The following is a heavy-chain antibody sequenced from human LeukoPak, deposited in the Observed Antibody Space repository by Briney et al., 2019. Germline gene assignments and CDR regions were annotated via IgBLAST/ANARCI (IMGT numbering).Heavy chain of an antibody. D-gene: IGHD5-12*01. J-gene: IGHJ3*02. CDR3: ARGGYSGLTI. V-gene: IGHV4-34*01. CDR1: GGSFSGYY. Sequence: SETLSLTCAVYGGSFSGYYWSWIRQPPGKGLEWIGEINHSGSTNYNPSLKSRVTISVDTSKNQFSLKLSSVTAADTAVYYCARGGYSGLTIWGLGTMVTVSS. CDR2: INHSGST.